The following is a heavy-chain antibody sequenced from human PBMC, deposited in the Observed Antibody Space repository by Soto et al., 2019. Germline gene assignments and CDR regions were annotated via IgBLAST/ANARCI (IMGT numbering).Heavy chain of an antibody. Sequence: HVQLRQWGAGLLKPSETLVLTCAVSGGSFTDYYWGWIRQSPGKGLEWIGEINHSASSTYNPSLASRVTILVDTSKKQFSLRLTSVTAAETAMYYCARGEYDSSGLYSWAPLGFDVWGQGTTVTVSS. V-gene: IGHV4-34*01. CDR1: GGSFTDYY. CDR2: INHSASS. CDR3: ARGEYDSSGLYSWAPLGFDV. J-gene: IGHJ6*02. D-gene: IGHD3-22*01.